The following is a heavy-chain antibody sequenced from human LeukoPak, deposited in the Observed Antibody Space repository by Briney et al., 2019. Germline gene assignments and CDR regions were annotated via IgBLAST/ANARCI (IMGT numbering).Heavy chain of an antibody. J-gene: IGHJ4*02. CDR1: GFTFTSSW. CDR2: INEPGTEQ. V-gene: IGHV3-7*01. CDR3: ARDWEHARYN. Sequence: GGSLRLPCAASGFTFTSSWMSWVRQAPGKGLEWVANINEPGTEQFYADSVKGRFTLSRDNAKNSVHLLMSSLRVEDTAVYYCARDWEHARYNWGQGTLVIVSP. D-gene: IGHD1/OR15-1a*01.